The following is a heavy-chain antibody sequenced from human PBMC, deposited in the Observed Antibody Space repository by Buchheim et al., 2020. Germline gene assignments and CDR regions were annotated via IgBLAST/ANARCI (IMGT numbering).Heavy chain of an antibody. CDR1: GFTFSSYW. D-gene: IGHD2-15*01. V-gene: IGHV3-7*01. J-gene: IGHJ4*02. CDR3: ARDVSRLVAATWRAVMYFDY. Sequence: EVQLVESGGGLVQPGGSLRLSCAASGFTFSSYWMSWVRQAPGKGLEWVANIKQDGSEKYYVDSVKGRFTISRDNAKNSLYLQMNSLRAEDTAVYYCARDVSRLVAATWRAVMYFDYWGQGTL. CDR2: IKQDGSEK.